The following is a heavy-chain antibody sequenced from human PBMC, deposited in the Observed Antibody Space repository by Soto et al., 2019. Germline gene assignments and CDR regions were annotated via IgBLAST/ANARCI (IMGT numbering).Heavy chain of an antibody. D-gene: IGHD7-27*01. CDR3: ARGGLTDAFYL. J-gene: IGHJ3*01. CDR2: ISSSSSYI. Sequence: EVQLVESGGGLVKPGGSLRLSCAASGFTFSSYSMNWVRQAPGKGLEWVSSISSSSSYIYYADSVKGRFTIARDNAENALHQRMNSLRAEDTDVYNCARGGLTDAFYLWGGGTMVTVSS. CDR1: GFTFSSYS. V-gene: IGHV3-21*01.